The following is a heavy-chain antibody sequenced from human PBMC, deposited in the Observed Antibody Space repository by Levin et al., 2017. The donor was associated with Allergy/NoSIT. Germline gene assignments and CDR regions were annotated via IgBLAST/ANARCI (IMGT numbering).Heavy chain of an antibody. D-gene: IGHD3-10*01. CDR3: ARSTVYDGSGSPDGCFDY. CDR1: GFTFSRYW. V-gene: IGHV3-7*04. Sequence: SCAASGFTFSRYWMSWVRQAPGKGLEWVANIKQDGGEKYYVDSVKGRFTISRDNAKNSLYLQMNSLRAEDTAVYYCARSTVYDGSGSPDGCFDYWGQGILVTVSS. CDR2: IKQDGGEK. J-gene: IGHJ4*02.